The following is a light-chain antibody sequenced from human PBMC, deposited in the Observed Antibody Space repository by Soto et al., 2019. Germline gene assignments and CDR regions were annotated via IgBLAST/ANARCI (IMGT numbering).Light chain of an antibody. J-gene: IGKJ4*01. CDR1: QSISSW. CDR2: DAS. CDR3: QHYNIYSF. Sequence: DIQMTQSPSTLSASVGDRVTITCRASQSISSWLAWYQQKPGKAPKLLIYDASSLESGVPSRFSGSGSGTKFPPAISGFRRHVLATYSGQHYNIYSFLGGGTRVEIK. V-gene: IGKV1-5*01.